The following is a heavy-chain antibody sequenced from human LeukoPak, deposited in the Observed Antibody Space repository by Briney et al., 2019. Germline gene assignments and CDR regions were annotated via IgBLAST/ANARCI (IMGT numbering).Heavy chain of an antibody. CDR1: GYTFTGYY. D-gene: IGHD2-2*01. V-gene: IGHV1-3*01. Sequence: ASVKVSCKASGYTFTGYYMHWVRQAPGQRLEWMGWINAGNGNTKYSQKFQGRVTITRDTSASTAYMELSSLRSEDTAVYYCAREGGVNIVVVPAARGTSIDYWGQGTLVTVSS. CDR2: INAGNGNT. J-gene: IGHJ4*02. CDR3: AREGGVNIVVVPAARGTSIDY.